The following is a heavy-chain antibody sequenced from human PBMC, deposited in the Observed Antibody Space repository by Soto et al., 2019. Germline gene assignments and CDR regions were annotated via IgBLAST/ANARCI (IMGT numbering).Heavy chain of an antibody. CDR1: GGSVSSGSYF. CDR2: VYYSGST. V-gene: IGHV4-61*01. D-gene: IGHD4-17*01. J-gene: IGHJ3*02. Sequence: SDTLSLTCTVSGGSVSSGSYFWSWIRQPPGKGLEWIGYVYYSGSTNYNPSLKSRVTISVNTSKNQFSLKVNSVTAADTAVYYCARDNYGDYGGDAFDIWGQGTMVTVSS. CDR3: ARDNYGDYGGDAFDI.